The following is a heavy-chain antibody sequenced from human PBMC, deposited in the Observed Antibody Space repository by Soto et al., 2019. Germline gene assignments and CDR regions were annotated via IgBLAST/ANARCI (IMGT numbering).Heavy chain of an antibody. CDR3: GRETDGSRSHLGYYFDY. V-gene: IGHV4-59*01. Sequence: PSETLSLTCTVSGGSISSYYWSWIRQPPGKGLEWIGYIYYSGSTNYNPSLKSRVTISVDTSKNQFSLKLSSVTAADTAVYYCGRETDGSRSHLGYYFDYWGQGTLVTVSS. CDR1: GGSISSYY. D-gene: IGHD3-10*01. J-gene: IGHJ4*02. CDR2: IYYSGST.